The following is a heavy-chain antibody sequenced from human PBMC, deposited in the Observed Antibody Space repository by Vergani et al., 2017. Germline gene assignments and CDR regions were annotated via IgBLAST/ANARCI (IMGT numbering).Heavy chain of an antibody. CDR3: ARGRGYCSGGSCYWYIRQGLDY. CDR2: INHSGST. J-gene: IGHJ4*02. V-gene: IGHV4-34*01. Sequence: QVQLQQWGAGLLKPSETLSLTCAVYGGSFSGYYWSWIRQPPGKGLEWIGEINHSGSTNYNPSLKSRVTISVDTSTNQFALKLSSVTAADTAVYYCARGRGYCSGGSCYWYIRQGLDYWGQGTLVTVSS. CDR1: GGSFSGYY. D-gene: IGHD2-15*01.